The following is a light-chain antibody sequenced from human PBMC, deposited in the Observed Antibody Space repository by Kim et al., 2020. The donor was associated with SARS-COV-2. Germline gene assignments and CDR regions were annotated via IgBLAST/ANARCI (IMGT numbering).Light chain of an antibody. Sequence: DIQMTQSPSTLSASVGDRVNITCRASESISHWLAWYQQKPGKAPKGLIYDASSLESGVPSRFSGSGSGTEFTLTISNLQPDDFATYYCQLYDSYSWTFGQGTKVDIK. CDR2: DAS. V-gene: IGKV1-5*01. CDR3: QLYDSYSWT. J-gene: IGKJ1*01. CDR1: ESISHW.